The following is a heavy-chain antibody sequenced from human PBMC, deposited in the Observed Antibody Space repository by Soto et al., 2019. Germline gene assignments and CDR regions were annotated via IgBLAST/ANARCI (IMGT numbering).Heavy chain of an antibody. CDR1: GGSISSGDYY. V-gene: IGHV4-30-4*01. Sequence: SETLSLTCTVSGGSISSGDYYWSWIRQPPGKGLEWIGYIYYSGSTYYNPSLKSRVTISVDTSKNQFSLKLSSVTAADTAVYYCARESETYYYDSSGYKGVNWFDPWRQGTLVTVPS. J-gene: IGHJ5*02. D-gene: IGHD3-22*01. CDR3: ARESETYYYDSSGYKGVNWFDP. CDR2: IYYSGST.